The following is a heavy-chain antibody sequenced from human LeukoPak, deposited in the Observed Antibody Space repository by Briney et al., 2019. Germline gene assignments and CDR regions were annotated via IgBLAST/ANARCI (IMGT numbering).Heavy chain of an antibody. J-gene: IGHJ4*02. CDR2: IIPSGHTT. CDR3: AKVRDYGSGSYPV. V-gene: IGHV3-23*01. D-gene: IGHD3-10*01. Sequence: GGSLRLSCAASGFTFSSHGMNWVRQAPGKGLEWVSGIIPSGHTTYYADSVRGRFTISRDNAKNSLYLQMNSLRAEDTALYYCAKVRDYGSGSYPVWGQGTLVTVSS. CDR1: GFTFSSHG.